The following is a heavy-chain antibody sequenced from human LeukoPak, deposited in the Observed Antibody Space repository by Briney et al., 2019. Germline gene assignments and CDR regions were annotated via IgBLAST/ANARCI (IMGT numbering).Heavy chain of an antibody. CDR3: ARDREGSSIYRGWAFDI. V-gene: IGHV4-61*02. CDR1: GGSISSGSYY. D-gene: IGHD6-13*01. CDR2: IYTSGST. Sequence: SETLSLTCTVSGGSISSGSYYWSWIRQPAGKGLEWIGRIYTSGSTNYNPSLKSRVTISVDTSKNQFSLKLSSVTAADTAVYYCARDREGSSIYRGWAFDIWGQGTTVTVSS. J-gene: IGHJ3*02.